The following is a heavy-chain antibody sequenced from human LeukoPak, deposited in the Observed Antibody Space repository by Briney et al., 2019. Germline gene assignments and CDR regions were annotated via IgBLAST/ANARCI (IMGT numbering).Heavy chain of an antibody. CDR1: GFTFDDYA. D-gene: IGHD5-12*01. CDR3: AKVHSGYDFNWNFDL. J-gene: IGHJ2*01. CDR2: ISWNSGSI. Sequence: GGSLRLSCAASGFTFDDYAMHWVRQAPGKGLEWVSDISWNSGSIGYADSVKGRFTISRDNAKNSLYLQMNSLRAEDTALYYCAKVHSGYDFNWNFDLWGRGTLVTVSS. V-gene: IGHV3-9*01.